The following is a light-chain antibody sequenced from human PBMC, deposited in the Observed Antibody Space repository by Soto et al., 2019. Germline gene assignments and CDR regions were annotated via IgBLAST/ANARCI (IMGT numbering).Light chain of an antibody. V-gene: IGKV3-20*01. Sequence: EIVLTQSPGTLSLSPGERATLSCRASQSVSGRYLAWYQQKPGQAPKLLIYVASTRATGIPDRFSGGGSGTDFTLTISRLEPEDLAVYYCQQYGSSPYTFGQGTKLEI. CDR1: QSVSGRY. CDR2: VAS. CDR3: QQYGSSPYT. J-gene: IGKJ2*01.